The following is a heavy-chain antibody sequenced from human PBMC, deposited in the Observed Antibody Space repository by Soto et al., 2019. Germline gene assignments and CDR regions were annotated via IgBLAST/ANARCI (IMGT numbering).Heavy chain of an antibody. CDR2: IKSKPDGGTT. CDR1: GFTFSNAW. D-gene: IGHD3-10*01. J-gene: IGHJ4*02. Sequence: DVQLVESGGGLVKPGGSLSVSCAGSGFTFSNAWMNWVRQAPGKGLEWVGRIKSKPDGGTTDYAAPVQGRFTISRDDSENTVYIHMNSLKTEDTAVYYCNTGGYFFDYWGQGTLVTVSS. CDR3: NTGGYFFDY. V-gene: IGHV3-15*01.